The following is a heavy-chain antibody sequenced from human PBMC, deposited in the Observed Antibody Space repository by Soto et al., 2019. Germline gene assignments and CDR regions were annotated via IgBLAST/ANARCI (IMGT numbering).Heavy chain of an antibody. CDR1: GDSVSTNSAS. CDR2: TYYRSKWYN. Sequence: PSQTLSLTCAISGDSVSTNSASWNWIRQSPSRGLEWLGRTYYRSKWYNDYAVSAKSRITINPDTSKNQFSLQLNSVTPEDTAIYYCARDLTSGWLYGMDVWGQGTTVTVSS. J-gene: IGHJ6*02. D-gene: IGHD6-19*01. V-gene: IGHV6-1*01. CDR3: ARDLTSGWLYGMDV.